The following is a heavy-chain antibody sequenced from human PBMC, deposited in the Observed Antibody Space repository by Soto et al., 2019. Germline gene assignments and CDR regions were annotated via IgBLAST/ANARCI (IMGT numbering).Heavy chain of an antibody. V-gene: IGHV4-59*01. J-gene: IGHJ2*01. CDR1: GDSSGNYL. CDR3: ALGGHNYARPLDL. CDR2: VYHRGTT. D-gene: IGHD6-6*01. Sequence: PSKNFPLAYSVSGDSSGNYLYSWVRQSSGEGMEWIGYVYHRGTTYYTPSLKSRVNMSVDTSTNEFYRNLKSVTAADTAVYYCALGGHNYARPLDLWG.